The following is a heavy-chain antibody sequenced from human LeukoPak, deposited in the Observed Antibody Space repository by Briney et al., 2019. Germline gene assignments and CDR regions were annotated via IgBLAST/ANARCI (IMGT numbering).Heavy chain of an antibody. CDR2: INQSGST. CDR3: ASGIQLWLYGY. CDR1: GGSFSGYY. V-gene: IGHV4-34*01. Sequence: PSETLSLTCAVYGGSFSGYYWSWISQPPGKGLEWIGEINQSGSTNYNPSLKSRVTISVDTSKKQFSLKLSPVTAADTAVYYCASGIQLWLYGYWGQGTLVTVSS. D-gene: IGHD5-18*01. J-gene: IGHJ4*02.